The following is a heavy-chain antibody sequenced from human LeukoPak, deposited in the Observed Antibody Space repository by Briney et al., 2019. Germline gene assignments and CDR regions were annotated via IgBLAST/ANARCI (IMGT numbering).Heavy chain of an antibody. CDR2: ITGSGGST. CDR3: AKDSGDPFYYFYYYFMDV. Sequence: GGTLRLSCAAPGLTFSSNGMNWVRQALGKGLEWVSGITGSGGSTYYADSVKGRFTISRDNSKNTLYLQINSLRAEDTAVYYCAKDSGDPFYYFYYYFMDVWGKGTTVTVSS. V-gene: IGHV3-23*01. CDR1: GLTFSSNG. D-gene: IGHD3-10*01. J-gene: IGHJ6*03.